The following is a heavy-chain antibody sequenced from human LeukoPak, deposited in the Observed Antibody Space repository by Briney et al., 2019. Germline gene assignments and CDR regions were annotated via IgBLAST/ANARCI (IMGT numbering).Heavy chain of an antibody. V-gene: IGHV3-23*01. D-gene: IGHD3-22*01. CDR1: GFTFSSYA. J-gene: IGHJ4*02. CDR3: AKDHGSSYYYNPNFDY. Sequence: GGSLRLSCAASGFTFSSYAMSWVRQAPGKGLEWVSAISGSGGSTYYADSVKGRFTISRDNSKNTLYLQMNSLRAEDTAVYYCAKDHGSSYYYNPNFDYWGQGTLVTVSS. CDR2: ISGSGGST.